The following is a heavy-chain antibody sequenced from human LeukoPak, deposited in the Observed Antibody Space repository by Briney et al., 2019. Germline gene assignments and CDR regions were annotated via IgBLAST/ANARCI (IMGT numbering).Heavy chain of an antibody. CDR2: INPDGSQK. CDR1: GFTFSVNW. V-gene: IGHV3-7*01. J-gene: IGHJ4*02. D-gene: IGHD5-24*01. Sequence: PGGSLRLSCEASGFTFSVNWMSWVRQPPGKGLEWVASINPDGSQKLYVDSVKGRFTISRGNTKSSLYLQMNSLGAEDTAMYYCAKLLGTATTYDSWGRGTRVTVSS. CDR3: AKLLGTATTYDS.